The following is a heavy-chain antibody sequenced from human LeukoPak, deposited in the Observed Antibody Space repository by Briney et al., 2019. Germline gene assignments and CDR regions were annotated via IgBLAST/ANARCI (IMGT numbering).Heavy chain of an antibody. CDR3: ARGREITMVRGVIMNTHNWFDP. CDR2: IYSGGST. J-gene: IGHJ5*02. D-gene: IGHD3-10*01. CDR1: GSTVSSNY. V-gene: IGHV3-53*05. Sequence: PGGSLRLSCAASGSTVSSNYMSWVRQAPGKGLEWVSVIYSGGSTYYADSVKGRFTISRDNSKNTLYLQMNSLRAEDTAVYYCARGREITMVRGVIMNTHNWFDPWGQGTLVTVSS.